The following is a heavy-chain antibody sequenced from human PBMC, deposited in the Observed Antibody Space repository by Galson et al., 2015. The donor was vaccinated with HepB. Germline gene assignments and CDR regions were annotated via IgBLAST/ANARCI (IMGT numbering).Heavy chain of an antibody. Sequence: SLRLSCAASGSTFSSYAMSWVRQAPGKGLEWVSAISGSGGITYYADSVKGRFTISRDNSKNTLYLQMNSLRAEDKAVYYCAKAEQWLVNSYFAYWGQGTLVTVSS. CDR1: GSTFSSYA. CDR2: ISGSGGIT. V-gene: IGHV3-23*01. D-gene: IGHD6-19*01. CDR3: AKAEQWLVNSYFAY. J-gene: IGHJ4*02.